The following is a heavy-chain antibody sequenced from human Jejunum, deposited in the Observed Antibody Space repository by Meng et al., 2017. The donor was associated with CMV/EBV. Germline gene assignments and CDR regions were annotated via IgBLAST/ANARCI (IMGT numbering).Heavy chain of an antibody. J-gene: IGHJ4*02. CDR2: ISGNGGNT. V-gene: IGHV3-23*01. CDR1: GFPFSSYA. CDR3: AKSPGWELPFDY. D-gene: IGHD1-26*01. Sequence: AASGFPFSSYAMSWVRQAPGKGLEWVSAISGNGGNTYYADSVKGRFTISRDNSKNTLYLQINSLRAEDTAVYYCAKSPGWELPFDYWGQGTLVTVSS.